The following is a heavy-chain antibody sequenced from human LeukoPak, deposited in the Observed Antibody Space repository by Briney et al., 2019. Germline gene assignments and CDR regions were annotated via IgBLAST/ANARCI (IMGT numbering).Heavy chain of an antibody. Sequence: PSETLSLTCTVSGYSISSGYYWGWIRQPPGKGLEWIGEINHSGSTNYNPSLKSRVTISVDTSKNQFSLKLSSVTAADTAVYYCARLFVVVPAAHSETDYWGQGTLVTVSS. D-gene: IGHD2-2*01. J-gene: IGHJ4*02. CDR1: GYSISSGYY. CDR3: ARLFVVVPAAHSETDY. CDR2: INHSGST. V-gene: IGHV4-38-2*02.